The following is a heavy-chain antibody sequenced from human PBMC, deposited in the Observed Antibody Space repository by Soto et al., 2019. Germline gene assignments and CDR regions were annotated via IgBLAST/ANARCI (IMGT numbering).Heavy chain of an antibody. CDR1: GYSFTTYW. D-gene: IGHD6-19*01. CDR3: ARSSIAVAGPFDY. V-gene: IGHV5-51*01. CDR2: IQPGDSDT. Sequence: GESLKISCKGSGYSFTTYWIGWVRQKPGRGLEWMGIIQPGDSDTRYSPSFQGQVTISADKSISTAYLQWSSLKASDTAIYYCARSSIAVAGPFDYWGQGTLVTVSS. J-gene: IGHJ4*02.